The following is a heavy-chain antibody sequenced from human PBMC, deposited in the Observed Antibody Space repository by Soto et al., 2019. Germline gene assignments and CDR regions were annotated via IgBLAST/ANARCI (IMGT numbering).Heavy chain of an antibody. CDR2: ISGSGGST. CDR1: GFTFSSYA. V-gene: IGHV3-23*01. Sequence: EVQLLESGGGLVQPGGSLRLSCAASGFTFSSYAMSRVRQAPGKGLEWVSAISGSGGSTYYADSVKGRFTISRDNSKNTLYLQMNSLRAEDTAVYYCASEARFLEWLLTPGAFDIWGQGTMVTVSS. CDR3: ASEARFLEWLLTPGAFDI. D-gene: IGHD3-3*01. J-gene: IGHJ3*02.